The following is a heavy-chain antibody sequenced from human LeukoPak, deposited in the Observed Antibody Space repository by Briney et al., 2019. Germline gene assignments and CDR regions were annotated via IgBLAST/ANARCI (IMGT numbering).Heavy chain of an antibody. CDR3: VRGTPTPGMDY. V-gene: IGHV7-4-1*02. CDR2: IDTTTGNP. D-gene: IGHD3-10*01. J-gene: IGHJ4*02. CDR1: GYTFTGYY. Sequence: ASVKVSCKASGYTFTGYYMHWVRQAPGQGLEWMGNIDTTTGNPRYAQDFTGRFVFSLDTSVSTAYLQITSLKADDTAAYYCVRGTPTPGMDYWGQGTQVTVSS.